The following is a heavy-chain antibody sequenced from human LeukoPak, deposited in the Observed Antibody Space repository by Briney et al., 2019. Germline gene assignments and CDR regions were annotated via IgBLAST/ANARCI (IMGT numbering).Heavy chain of an antibody. CDR1: GGTFCSYA. CDR2: IIPIFGIA. Sequence: SVKVSCKASGGTFCSYAISWVRQAPGQGLEWMGRIIPIFGIANYAQKFQGRVTITADKSTSTAYMELSSLRSEDTAVYYCARDQKPDIVVVPAARPHWFDPWGQGTLVTVSS. J-gene: IGHJ5*02. V-gene: IGHV1-69*04. CDR3: ARDQKPDIVVVPAARPHWFDP. D-gene: IGHD2-2*01.